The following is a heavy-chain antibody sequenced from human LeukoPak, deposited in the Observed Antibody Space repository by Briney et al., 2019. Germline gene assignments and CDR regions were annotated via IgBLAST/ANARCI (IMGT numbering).Heavy chain of an antibody. J-gene: IGHJ4*02. CDR2: IKEGGSEK. D-gene: IGHD1-1*01. Sequence: GGSLRLSCAASGFTFSNYWMNWVRQAPGKGLEWVANIKEGGSEKIYVDSVKGRFTISRDNSKNSLYLQINNLRAEDTAVYYCTRNRGTDYWGRGTLATVSS. V-gene: IGHV3-7*01. CDR3: TRNRGTDY. CDR1: GFTFSNYW.